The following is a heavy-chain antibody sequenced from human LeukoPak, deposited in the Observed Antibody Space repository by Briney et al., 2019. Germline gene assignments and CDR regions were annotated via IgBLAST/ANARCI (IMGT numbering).Heavy chain of an antibody. CDR1: GFTFSSYW. Sequence: GGSLRLSCAASGFTFSSYWMHWVRQAPGKGLEWVGRTRNEANIYTTKYAASVKGRFTISRDDSKNSLYLQMNSLKTEDTAVYYCASPVGATTVRAFDIWGQGTMVTVSS. J-gene: IGHJ3*02. D-gene: IGHD1-26*01. CDR2: TRNEANIYTT. V-gene: IGHV3-72*01. CDR3: ASPVGATTVRAFDI.